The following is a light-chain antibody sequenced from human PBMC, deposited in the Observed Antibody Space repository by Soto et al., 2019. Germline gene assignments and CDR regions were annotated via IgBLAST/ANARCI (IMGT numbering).Light chain of an antibody. Sequence: DIVMTQSPDSLAVSLGERATINCKSSQSVLYSSDNKNYLAWYQQKPGQPPKLLIYWASTRESGVPHRFSGSGSGTDFTLTISSLQAEDVAVYYCQQYYTTPFTFGPGTKLDIK. V-gene: IGKV4-1*01. CDR2: WAS. CDR3: QQYYTTPFT. CDR1: QSVLYSSDNKNY. J-gene: IGKJ3*01.